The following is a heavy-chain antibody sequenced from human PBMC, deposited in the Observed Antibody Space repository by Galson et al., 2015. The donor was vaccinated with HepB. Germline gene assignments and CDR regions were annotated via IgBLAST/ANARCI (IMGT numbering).Heavy chain of an antibody. CDR1: GGTFSSYA. CDR2: IIPIFGTA. CDR3: ARSGRGYGHAFDI. Sequence: SVKVSCKASGGTFSSYAISWVRQAPGQGLEWMGGIIPIFGTANYAQKFQGRVTITADESTSTAYMELSNLRSEDTAVYYCARSGRGYGHAFDIWGQGTMVTVSS. D-gene: IGHD5-18*01. V-gene: IGHV1-69*13. J-gene: IGHJ3*02.